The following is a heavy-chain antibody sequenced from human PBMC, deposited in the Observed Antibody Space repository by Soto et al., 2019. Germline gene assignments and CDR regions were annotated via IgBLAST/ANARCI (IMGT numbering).Heavy chain of an antibody. J-gene: IGHJ4*02. CDR2: IDAGNGNT. Sequence: ASVKVSCKGSGYTFINYAIHWVRQAPGQRLEWMGWIDAGNGNTKYSQKFQGRITITRDTSASTAYIELNRLRSEDTAVYYCARARVLPSAIDSRGPGPLVTVSS. CDR3: ARARVLPSAIDS. V-gene: IGHV1-3*01. CDR1: GYTFINYA. D-gene: IGHD2-2*01.